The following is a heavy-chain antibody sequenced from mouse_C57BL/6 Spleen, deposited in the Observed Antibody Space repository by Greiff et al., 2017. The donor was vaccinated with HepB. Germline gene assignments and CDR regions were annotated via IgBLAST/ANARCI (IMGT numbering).Heavy chain of an antibody. CDR1: GYTFTSYG. J-gene: IGHJ2*01. V-gene: IGHV1-81*01. CDR2: IYPRSGNT. Sequence: VQLVESGAELARPGASVKLSCKASGYTFTSYGISWVKQRTGQGLEGIGEIYPRSGNTYYNEKFKGKATLTADKSSSTAYMELRGLTSEDSAVYFCARRVVTTRGYFDYWGQGTTLTVSS. CDR3: ARRVVTTRGYFDY. D-gene: IGHD2-2*01.